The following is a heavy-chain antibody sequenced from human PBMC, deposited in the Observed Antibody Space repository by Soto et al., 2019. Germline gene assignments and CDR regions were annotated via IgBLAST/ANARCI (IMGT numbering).Heavy chain of an antibody. Sequence: PGGSLRLSCAASGFTFSSYSMNWVRQAPGKGLEWVSSISSSSSYIYYADSVKGRFTISRDNAKNSLYLQMNSLRAEDTAVYYCARDPGDGSGSPDYWGQGTLVTVSS. J-gene: IGHJ4*02. CDR2: ISSSSSYI. D-gene: IGHD3-10*01. V-gene: IGHV3-21*04. CDR3: ARDPGDGSGSPDY. CDR1: GFTFSSYS.